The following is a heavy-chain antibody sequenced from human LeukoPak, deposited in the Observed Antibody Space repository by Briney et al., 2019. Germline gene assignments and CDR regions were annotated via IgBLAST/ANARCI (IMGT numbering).Heavy chain of an antibody. Sequence: GASVKVSCKASGYTFTSYDISWVRQAPGQGLEWMGWMSAYNGNTNYAQKLQGRVTMTTDTSTSTAYMELRSLRSDDTAVYYCARDRGYCCGECTSLVDFQDRGKGIPVS. CDR3: ARDRGYCCGECTSLVDFQD. D-gene: IGHD2-21*01. CDR2: MSAYNGNT. V-gene: IGHV1-18*01. J-gene: IGHJ1*01. CDR1: GYTFTSYD.